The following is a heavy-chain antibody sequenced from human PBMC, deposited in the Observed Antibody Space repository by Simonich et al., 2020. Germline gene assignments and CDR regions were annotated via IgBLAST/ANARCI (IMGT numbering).Heavy chain of an antibody. D-gene: IGHD6-13*01. CDR2: IYYSGST. CDR3: ARHAGFAFDI. CDR1: GGSISSSSYY. V-gene: IGHV4-39*01. J-gene: IGHJ3*02. Sequence: QLQLQESGPGLVKPSETLSLTCTVSGGSISSSSYYWGWIRQPPGKGLEGIGSIYYSGSTYYNPSLKGRVTISVDTSKNQFSLKLSSVTAADTAVYYCARHAGFAFDIWGQGTMVTVSS.